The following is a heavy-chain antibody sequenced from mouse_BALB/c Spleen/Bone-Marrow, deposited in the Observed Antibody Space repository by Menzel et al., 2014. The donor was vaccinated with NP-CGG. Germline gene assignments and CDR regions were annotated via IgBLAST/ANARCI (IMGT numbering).Heavy chain of an antibody. V-gene: IGHV5-17*02. CDR1: GFTFSSFG. CDR2: ISSGSSTI. CDR3: ASRAY. J-gene: IGHJ3*01. Sequence: EVMLVESGGGLVQPGGSRKLSCAASGFTFSSFGMHWVRQAPEKGLEWVAYISSGSSTIYYADTVKGRFTISRDNLKNTLFLQMTSLRSEDTAMYYCASRAYWGQGTLVTVSA.